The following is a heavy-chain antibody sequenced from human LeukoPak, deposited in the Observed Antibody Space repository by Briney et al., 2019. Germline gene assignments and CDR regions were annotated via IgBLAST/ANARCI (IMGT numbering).Heavy chain of an antibody. J-gene: IGHJ5*02. V-gene: IGHV3-48*01. Sequence: PGGSLRLSCAASGFTFSSYSMNWVRQAPGKGLEWVSYISSSSSTIYYADSVKGRFTISRDNAKNSLYLQVNSLRAEDTAVYYCCGGDWFDPWGQGTLVTVSS. CDR3: CGGDWFDP. CDR2: ISSSSSTI. CDR1: GFTFSSYS. D-gene: IGHD3-10*01.